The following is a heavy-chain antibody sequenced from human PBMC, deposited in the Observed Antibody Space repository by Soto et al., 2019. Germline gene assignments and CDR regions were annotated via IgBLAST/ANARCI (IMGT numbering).Heavy chain of an antibody. Sequence: QVQLVQSGAEVKKPGASVKVSCKASGYTFTSYGISWVRQAPGQGLEWMGWISAYNGNTNYAQKLQGRVTMTTDTSTSTAYMELRSLRSDDTAVYYCVRSYCSGGSCYRGSSWFDPWGQGTLVTVSS. V-gene: IGHV1-18*01. D-gene: IGHD2-15*01. CDR1: GYTFTSYG. CDR2: ISAYNGNT. J-gene: IGHJ5*02. CDR3: VRSYCSGGSCYRGSSWFDP.